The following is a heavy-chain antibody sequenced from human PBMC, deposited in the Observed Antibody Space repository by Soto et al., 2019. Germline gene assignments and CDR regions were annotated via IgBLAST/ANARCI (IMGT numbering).Heavy chain of an antibody. CDR1: GYTFTHHY. Sequence: ASVKVSCKASGYTFTHHYIHWVRQAPGQGLDWVGVINPSGGSTHYAQKFQGRVTMTADTSTNTAYMELSSLTSEDTAVYYCARSLDYHDYTGYSTVGVYFDYWGLGTLVTVSS. J-gene: IGHJ4*02. CDR3: ARSLDYHDYTGYSTVGVYFDY. CDR2: INPSGGST. D-gene: IGHD3-22*01. V-gene: IGHV1-46*01.